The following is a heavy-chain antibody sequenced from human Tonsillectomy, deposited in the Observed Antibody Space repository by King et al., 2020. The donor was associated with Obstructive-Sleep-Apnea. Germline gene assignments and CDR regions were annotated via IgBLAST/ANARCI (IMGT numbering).Heavy chain of an antibody. D-gene: IGHD3-16*01. CDR3: ARVGPSQTDY. CDR1: CYSISSDYY. Sequence: VQLQESGPGLVKPSETLSLTCTVSCYSISSDYYWGWIRQPPGKGLEWIATIYPSGSTYYNPSLKIRGTISVYTSKNQFPLRLRSVTAADTAVYYCARVGPSQTDYWGQGTLVTVSS. J-gene: IGHJ4*02. CDR2: IYPSGST. V-gene: IGHV4-38-2*02.